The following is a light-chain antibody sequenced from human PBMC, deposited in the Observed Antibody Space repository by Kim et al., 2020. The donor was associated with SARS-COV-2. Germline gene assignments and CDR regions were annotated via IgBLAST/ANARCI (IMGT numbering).Light chain of an antibody. CDR3: SSYAGSNIWV. J-gene: IGLJ3*02. CDR1: SSDVGGFNY. CDR2: EVT. V-gene: IGLV2-8*01. Sequence: QSALTQPPSASGSPGQSLTISCTGTSSDVGGFNYVSWYQQYPGESPKLMIYEVTKRPSGVPDRFSGSKSGNTASLTVSGLQAEDEADYYCSSYAGSNIWVFGGGTKLTVL.